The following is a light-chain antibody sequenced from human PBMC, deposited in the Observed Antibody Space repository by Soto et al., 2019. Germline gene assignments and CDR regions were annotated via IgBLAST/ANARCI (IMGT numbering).Light chain of an antibody. CDR1: QSISSY. Sequence: DLQMTQSPSSLSASVGDRVTITCRASQSISSYVNWYQRKPGKAPKLLIYAASRLQSGVPSRFSGSGSGTEFTLTISSLQPDDFATYYCQQYNSYSCGQGTKVDIK. V-gene: IGKV1-39*01. J-gene: IGKJ1*01. CDR2: AAS. CDR3: QQYNSYS.